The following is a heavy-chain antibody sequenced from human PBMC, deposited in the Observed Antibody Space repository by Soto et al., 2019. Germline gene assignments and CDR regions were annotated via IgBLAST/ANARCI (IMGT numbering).Heavy chain of an antibody. CDR3: ASLRYSSGWGRFLDY. J-gene: IGHJ4*02. Sequence: QVQLQESGPGLVKPSGTLSLTCAVSGGSISSSNWWRWVRQPPGKGLEWIGEIYHSGSTNYTPSLKSRVTISVDKSKNQFSLKLSSVTAADTAVYYCASLRYSSGWGRFLDYWGQGTLVTVSS. CDR2: IYHSGST. V-gene: IGHV4-4*02. D-gene: IGHD6-19*01. CDR1: GGSISSSNW.